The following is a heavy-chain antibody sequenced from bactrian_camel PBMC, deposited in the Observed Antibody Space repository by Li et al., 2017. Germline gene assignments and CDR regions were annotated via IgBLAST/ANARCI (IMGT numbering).Heavy chain of an antibody. CDR3: AIQLPSGIICRNY. V-gene: IGHV3S26*01. CDR2: MDRDGSR. D-gene: IGHD3*01. Sequence: VQLVESGGGSVQAGGSLRLSCAASGDTYSSYCMAWFRQVPGKEREAVAVMDRDGSRSYSDSVKGRFTISQDNAKNTLYLQMNSLKTEDTAVYYCAIQLPSGIICRNYWGQGTQVTVS. CDR1: GDTYSSYC. J-gene: IGHJ4*01.